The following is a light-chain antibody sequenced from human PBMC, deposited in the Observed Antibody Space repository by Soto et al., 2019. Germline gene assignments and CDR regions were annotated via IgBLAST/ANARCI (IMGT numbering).Light chain of an antibody. CDR2: GAS. Sequence: EIVLTQSPGTLSLSPGERATLSCRASQSVSSSYVAWYQQKPGQAPRLLIYGASSRAACIPDRFSGSGSGTDFTLTISRLEPEDFAVYYCQQYGTSPPIFTFGPGTKVDIK. J-gene: IGKJ3*01. CDR3: QQYGTSPPIFT. V-gene: IGKV3-20*01. CDR1: QSVSSSY.